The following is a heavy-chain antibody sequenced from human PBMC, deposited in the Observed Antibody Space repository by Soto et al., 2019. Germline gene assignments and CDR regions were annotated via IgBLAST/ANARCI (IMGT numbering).Heavy chain of an antibody. J-gene: IGHJ4*02. D-gene: IGHD3-22*01. CDR1: GFTFSHYS. CDR2: ISTSSTAT. Sequence: PGGSLRLSCAASGFTFSHYSMHWVRQAPGKGLEWISYISTSSTATYYADSVKGRFTVSRDNGNKLLFLQMNSLTDEDAAVYYCARESLQFYDSDGIHASWGQGTLVTVSS. CDR3: ARESLQFYDSDGIHAS. V-gene: IGHV3-48*02.